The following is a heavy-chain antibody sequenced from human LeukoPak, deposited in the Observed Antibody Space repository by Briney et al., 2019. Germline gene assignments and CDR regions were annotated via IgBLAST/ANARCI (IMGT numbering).Heavy chain of an antibody. CDR3: ARDWSAAVYAPFDY. Sequence: GGSLRLSCAASGFTFSSYGMHWVRQAPDKGLEWVAVISDDGSKKYHADSVKGRFTISRDNSENTLYLQMKSLRHEDTAAYYCARDWSAAVYAPFDYWGQGTLVTVSS. CDR1: GFTFSSYG. D-gene: IGHD5/OR15-5a*01. J-gene: IGHJ4*02. CDR2: ISDDGSKK. V-gene: IGHV3-30*19.